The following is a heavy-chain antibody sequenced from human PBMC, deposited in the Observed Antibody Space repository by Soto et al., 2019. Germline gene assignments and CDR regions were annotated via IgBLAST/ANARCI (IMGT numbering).Heavy chain of an antibody. CDR3: AREGGEWVATVVEV. CDR2: ISKDGGKK. CDR1: GFTFSSCD. J-gene: IGHJ6*02. D-gene: IGHD6-19*01. Sequence: QVQLVESGGGVVQPGRSLSLSCAASGFTFSSCDMHWVRQAPGKGLEWVAVISKDGGKKIYADSVKGRFNISRDNSKNTPYLQKKGPGAEDTAVYYCAREGGEWVATVVEVRGQGTTVTVSS. V-gene: IGHV3-30*03.